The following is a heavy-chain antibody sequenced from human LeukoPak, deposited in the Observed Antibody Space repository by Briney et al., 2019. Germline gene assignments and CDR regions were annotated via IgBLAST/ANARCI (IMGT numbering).Heavy chain of an antibody. V-gene: IGHV4-39*01. CDR1: GDSMSSGSYY. Sequence: PSETLSLTCTVSGDSMSSGSYYWGWIRQPPGKGLAWIGSISYSGHTYYNPSLKSRVTISVDTSKNQFSLKLSSVTAADTAGYLCARQRAWYGEWAFDFWGQGTLVTVSS. CDR3: ARQRAWYGEWAFDF. D-gene: IGHD3-10*01. CDR2: ISYSGHT. J-gene: IGHJ4*02.